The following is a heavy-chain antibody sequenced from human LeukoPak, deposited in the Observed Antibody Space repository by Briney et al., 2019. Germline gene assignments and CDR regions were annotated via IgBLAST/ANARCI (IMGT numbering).Heavy chain of an antibody. CDR3: ARLAGSRCSRYLDL. CDR2: SAPSGGSI. V-gene: IGHV3-21*04. D-gene: IGHD2-2*01. Sequence: GGSLSLSCTTSGFAFSSYSINWVCQGPGQGLEWVSSSAPSGGSIFYANSVKGRLSISRVNAKNSLFLQMYSLGADDTAVYYCARLAGSRCSRYLDLWGRGTLVTVSS. CDR1: GFAFSSYS. J-gene: IGHJ2*01.